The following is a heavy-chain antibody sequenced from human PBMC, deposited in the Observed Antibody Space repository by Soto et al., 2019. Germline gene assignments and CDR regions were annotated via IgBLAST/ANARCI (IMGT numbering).Heavy chain of an antibody. J-gene: IGHJ4*02. CDR2: IYYSGST. CDR1: GGSISSGGYY. V-gene: IGHV4-31*03. CDR3: ARVVTVSTFFDY. Sequence: SETLSLTCTVSGGSISSGGYYWSWIRQHPGKGLEWIGYIYYSGSTYYNPSLKSRVTISVDTSKNQFSLKLSSVTAADTAVYYCARVVTVSTFFDYWGQGTLVTVSS. D-gene: IGHD2-8*01.